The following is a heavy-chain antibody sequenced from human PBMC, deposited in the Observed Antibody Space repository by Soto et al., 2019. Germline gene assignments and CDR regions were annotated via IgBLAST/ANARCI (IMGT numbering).Heavy chain of an antibody. V-gene: IGHV3-33*01. Sequence: QVQLVESGGGVVQPGRSLRLSCAASGFTFSSYGMHWVRQAPGKGLEWVAVIWYDGSNKYYADSVKGRFTISRDNSKNTLYLQMNSLRAEDTAVYYCARDGNYHDSSGYLGYWGQGTLVTVSS. CDR3: ARDGNYHDSSGYLGY. D-gene: IGHD3-22*01. CDR1: GFTFSSYG. CDR2: IWYDGSNK. J-gene: IGHJ4*02.